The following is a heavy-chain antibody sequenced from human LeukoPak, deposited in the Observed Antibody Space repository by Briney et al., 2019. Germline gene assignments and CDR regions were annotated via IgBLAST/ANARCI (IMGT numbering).Heavy chain of an antibody. D-gene: IGHD2-8*01. J-gene: IGHJ4*02. Sequence: GRSLRLSCAASGFTFSNFHMHWVRQAPGKGLEWVALVTYGGSVKYYGDPVKGRFTVSRDNSKSMLYLEMNSLRRDDTAVYYCARVRDQRVYYFVSWGQGTRVSVFS. CDR3: ARVRDQRVYYFVS. V-gene: IGHV3-30*03. CDR1: GFTFSNFH. CDR2: VTYGGSVK.